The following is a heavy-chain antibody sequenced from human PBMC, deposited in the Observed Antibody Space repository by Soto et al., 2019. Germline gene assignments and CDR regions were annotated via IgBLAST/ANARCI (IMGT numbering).Heavy chain of an antibody. Sequence: GGSLRLSCAASGFTFSSYGMHWVRQAPGKGLEWVAVISYDGSNKYYADSVKGRFTISKDHAKNSLYLQMNSLRVEDTALYYCASLDTARVETAGYWGQGTRVTVSS. CDR3: ASLDTARVETAGY. CDR2: ISYDGSNK. CDR1: GFTFSSYG. V-gene: IGHV3-30*03. J-gene: IGHJ4*02. D-gene: IGHD5-18*01.